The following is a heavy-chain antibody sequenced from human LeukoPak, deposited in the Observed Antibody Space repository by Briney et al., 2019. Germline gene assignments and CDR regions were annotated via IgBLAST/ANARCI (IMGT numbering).Heavy chain of an antibody. Sequence: GGSLRLSCAASGFTFSSYSMNWVRQAPGKGLEWVPYISSSSSTIYYADSVKGRFTISRDNAKNSLYLQMNSLRAEDTAVYYCARARDGYNYGFDYWGQGTLVTVSS. V-gene: IGHV3-48*04. J-gene: IGHJ4*02. CDR1: GFTFSSYS. D-gene: IGHD5-24*01. CDR2: ISSSSSTI. CDR3: ARARDGYNYGFDY.